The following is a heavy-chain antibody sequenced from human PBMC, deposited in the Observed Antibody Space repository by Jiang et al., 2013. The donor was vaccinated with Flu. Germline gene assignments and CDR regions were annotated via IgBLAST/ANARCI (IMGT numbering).Heavy chain of an antibody. CDR3: ARDRGAHYDFWSGQMPYYYMDV. CDR2: IIPIFGTA. CDR1: GGTFSSYA. V-gene: IGHV1-69*01. D-gene: IGHD3-3*01. Sequence: EVKKPGSSVKVSCKASGGTFSSYAISWVRQAPGQGLEWMGGIIPIFGTANYAQKFQGRVTITADESTSTAYMELSSLRSEDTAVYYCARDRGAHYDFWSGQMPYYYMDVWGKGTTVTVSS. J-gene: IGHJ6*03.